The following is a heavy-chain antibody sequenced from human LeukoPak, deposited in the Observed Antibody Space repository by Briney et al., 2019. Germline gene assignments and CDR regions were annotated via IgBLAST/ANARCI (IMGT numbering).Heavy chain of an antibody. J-gene: IGHJ2*01. CDR2: MNPNSGNT. V-gene: IGHV1-8*01. Sequence: GASVKVSCKPSGYTFTTYDINWVRQAPGQGLEWIGWMNPNSGNTGYAQKFQGGVTMTRSTSITTAYMELYSLRSEDTAVYYCARKPRNDWNFDLWGRGTLVTVSS. CDR1: GYTFTTYD. CDR3: ARKPRNDWNFDL.